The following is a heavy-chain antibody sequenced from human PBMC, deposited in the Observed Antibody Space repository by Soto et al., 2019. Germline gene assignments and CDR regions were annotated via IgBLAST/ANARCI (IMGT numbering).Heavy chain of an antibody. Sequence: QVQLQESGPGLVKPSQTLSLTCTVSGGSISSGGYSWSWIRQHPGKGLEWMGYIYYTGSTYFSPSLRRRVTISVDTSKSQFSLKLSSVTAAGTPVYYSARVPDSWGQGTRVNFSS. CDR3: ARVPDS. CDR2: IYYTGST. J-gene: IGHJ4*02. CDR1: GGSISSGGYS. V-gene: IGHV4-31*03.